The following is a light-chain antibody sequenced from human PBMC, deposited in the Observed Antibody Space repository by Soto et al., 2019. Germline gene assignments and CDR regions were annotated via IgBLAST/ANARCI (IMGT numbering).Light chain of an antibody. CDR2: DVN. Sequence: QSALTQPASVSGSPGQSITISCTGTTSDVGRYNYVSWYQQHPGKVPKLMIYDVNDRPSGVSNRFSGSKSGNTASLTISGLQADDEADYYCSSFTTINTVVFGGGTKVTVL. CDR3: SSFTTINTVV. V-gene: IGLV2-14*03. CDR1: TSDVGRYNY. J-gene: IGLJ3*02.